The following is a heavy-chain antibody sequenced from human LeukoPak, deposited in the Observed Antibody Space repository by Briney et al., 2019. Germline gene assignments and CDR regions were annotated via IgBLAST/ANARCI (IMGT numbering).Heavy chain of an antibody. Sequence: GSLRLSCAASGFTFSDVWISWIRQPPGKGLGWIGEINQGGTTNYNPSLRSRVTILIDTSRNQFSLRLSSVTAADTAVYYCARGRLFSGYRGNVGHEDFDYWGQGSLVTVSS. CDR3: ARGRLFSGYRGNVGHEDFDY. CDR2: INQGGTT. V-gene: IGHV4-34*01. D-gene: IGHD5-12*01. J-gene: IGHJ4*02. CDR1: GFTFSDVW.